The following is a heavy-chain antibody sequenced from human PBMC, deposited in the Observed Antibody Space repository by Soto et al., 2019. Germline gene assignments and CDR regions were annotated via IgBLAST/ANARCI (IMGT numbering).Heavy chain of an antibody. D-gene: IGHD3-3*01. J-gene: IGHJ4*02. CDR2: INAGSGDT. CDR1: GYTFNRHT. CDR3: AREGGYNFWSGLGH. Sequence: ASVKVSCKASGYTFNRHTMHWVRQAPGQRLEWMGRINAGSGDTKNSQKFQGRVTLTADTSASAAYMELSSLRSEDTAVYYCAREGGYNFWSGLGHWGQGTLVT. V-gene: IGHV1-3*01.